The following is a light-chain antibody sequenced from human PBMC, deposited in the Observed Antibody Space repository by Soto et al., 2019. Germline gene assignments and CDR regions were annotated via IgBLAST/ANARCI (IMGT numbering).Light chain of an antibody. CDR2: NAS. CDR3: QQCYNWPQWT. J-gene: IGKJ1*01. Sequence: EIVMTQSPATLSLSPGERATLSFSASQSVSSYLAWYQQKPGQAPRLLIYNASNRATGIPARFSGSGSGTDFTLTISSLEPEDFAVYYCQQCYNWPQWTFGQGTKVDIK. V-gene: IGKV3-11*01. CDR1: QSVSSY.